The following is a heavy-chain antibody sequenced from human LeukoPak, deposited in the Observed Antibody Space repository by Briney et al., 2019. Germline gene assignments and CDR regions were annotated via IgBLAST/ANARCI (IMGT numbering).Heavy chain of an antibody. CDR1: GFTVSSNY. CDR2: IYSGGST. Sequence: PGGSLRLSCAASGFTVSSNYMSWVRQASGKGLEWVSVIYSGGSTYYADSVKGRFTISRDNSKNTLYLQMNSLRAEDTAVYYCAREIAVLGGYFDYWGQGTLVTVSS. V-gene: IGHV3-53*01. D-gene: IGHD6-19*01. J-gene: IGHJ4*02. CDR3: AREIAVLGGYFDY.